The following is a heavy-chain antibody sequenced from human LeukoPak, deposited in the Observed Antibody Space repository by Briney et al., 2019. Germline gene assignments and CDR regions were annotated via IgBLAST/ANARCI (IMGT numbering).Heavy chain of an antibody. CDR3: ARGIDY. V-gene: IGHV3-23*01. Sequence: GGSLRLSCAASGFTFSSYGMSWVRRAPGKGLEWVSAISGSGGSTYYADSVRGRFTISRDTSKNMVFLQMNSLRVEDTAVYYCARGIDYWGRGTLVTVSS. CDR2: ISGSGGST. CDR1: GFTFSSYG. J-gene: IGHJ4*02.